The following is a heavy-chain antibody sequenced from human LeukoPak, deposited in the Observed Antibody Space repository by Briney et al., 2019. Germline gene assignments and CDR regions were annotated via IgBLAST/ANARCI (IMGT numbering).Heavy chain of an antibody. CDR3: ARQGRVGNNYFDS. CDR2: INPSGGST. J-gene: IGHJ5*01. CDR1: GYNFTSYY. D-gene: IGHD1-26*01. Sequence: ASVKVSCKASGYNFTSYYIHWVRQAPGQGLEWMGIINPSGGSTSYAQKFQVRVTMTRDMSPSTVYMELSSPRSEDTAVYYCARQGRVGNNYFDSWGQGILVTVSS. V-gene: IGHV1-46*01.